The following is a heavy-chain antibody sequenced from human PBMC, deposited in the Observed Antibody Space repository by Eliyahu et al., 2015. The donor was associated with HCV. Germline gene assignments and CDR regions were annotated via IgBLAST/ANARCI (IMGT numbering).Heavy chain of an antibody. J-gene: IGHJ6*02. CDR2: IKNKADGGTI. CDR1: GFTXSNAW. CDR3: TTEPPKGSSNFLYGMDV. V-gene: IGHV3-15*07. D-gene: IGHD4-11*01. Sequence: EVQLVESGGGSVEPGGSLRLSCAASGFTXSNAWMNWVRQAPGTGLEWVGRIKNKADGGTIDYAAPVKGRFTISRDDSKNTLYLEMNSLKIEDTALYYCTTEPPKGSSNFLYGMDVWGQGTTVTVSS.